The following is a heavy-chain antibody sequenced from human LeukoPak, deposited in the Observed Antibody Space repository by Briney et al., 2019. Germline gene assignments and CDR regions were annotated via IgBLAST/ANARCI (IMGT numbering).Heavy chain of an antibody. CDR1: GFTLSTYS. J-gene: IGHJ4*02. V-gene: IGHV3-30*02. D-gene: IGHD3-10*01. CDR3: AKDPGGEVLPDY. Sequence: GGSLRLSCAASGFTLSTYSMNWVRQAPGKGLEWVAFIRYDGSKKNYADSVKGRFTISRDNSKNTLYLQMNSLRAEDTAVYYCAKDPGGEVLPDYWGQGTLVTVSS. CDR2: IRYDGSKK.